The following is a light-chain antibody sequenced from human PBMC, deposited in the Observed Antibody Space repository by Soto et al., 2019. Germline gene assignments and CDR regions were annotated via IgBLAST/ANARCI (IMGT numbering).Light chain of an antibody. V-gene: IGKV3-11*01. CDR3: QQRGT. J-gene: IGKJ1*01. CDR1: QSVSSY. Sequence: EIVLTQSPATLSLSPGERATLSCRASQSVSSYLAWYQQKPGQAPRLLIYDASNRATGIPVRFSGSGSGTDFTLTICSLEPEDFAVYYCQQRGTFGQGTKVEIK. CDR2: DAS.